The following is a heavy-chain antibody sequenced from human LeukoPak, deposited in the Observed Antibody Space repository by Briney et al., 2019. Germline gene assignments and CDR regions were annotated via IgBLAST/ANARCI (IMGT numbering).Heavy chain of an antibody. D-gene: IGHD5-12*01. CDR2: TSSSSSYI. Sequence: GGSLRLSCAASGFTFSSYSMNWVRQAPGKGLEWVSSTSSSSSYIYYAGSVKGRFTISRDNAKNSLYPQMNSLRAEDTAVYYCARGWNGYDDNIGFDYWGQGTLVTVSS. J-gene: IGHJ4*02. CDR1: GFTFSSYS. CDR3: ARGWNGYDDNIGFDY. V-gene: IGHV3-21*01.